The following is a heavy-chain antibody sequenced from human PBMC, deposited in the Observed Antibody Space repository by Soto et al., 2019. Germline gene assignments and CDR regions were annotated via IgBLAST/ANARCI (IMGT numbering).Heavy chain of an antibody. CDR2: ISYDGSNK. V-gene: IGHV3-30-3*01. CDR3: AREWVGYCSGGSCYDAFDI. J-gene: IGHJ3*02. D-gene: IGHD2-15*01. Sequence: VAVISYDGSNKYYADSVKGRFTISRDNSKNTLYLQMNSLRAEDTAVYYCAREWVGYCSGGSCYDAFDIWGQGTMVTVSS.